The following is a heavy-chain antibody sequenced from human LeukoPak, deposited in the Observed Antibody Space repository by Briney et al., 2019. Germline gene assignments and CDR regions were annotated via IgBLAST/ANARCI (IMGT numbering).Heavy chain of an antibody. CDR2: INHSGST. D-gene: IGHD3-10*01. V-gene: IGHV4-34*01. Sequence: SETLSLTCAVYGGSFSGYYWSWIRQPPGKGLEWIGEINHSGSTNYNPSLKSRVTISVDTSKNQSSLKLSSVTAADTAVYYCAAYGSGVAGDYWGQGTLVTVSS. J-gene: IGHJ4*02. CDR1: GGSFSGYY. CDR3: AAYGSGVAGDY.